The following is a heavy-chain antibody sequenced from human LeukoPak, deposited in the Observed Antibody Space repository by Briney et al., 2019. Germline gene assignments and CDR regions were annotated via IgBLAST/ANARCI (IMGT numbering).Heavy chain of an antibody. V-gene: IGHV4-31*03. CDR1: GGSISSGGYY. CDR2: IYYSGST. J-gene: IGHJ4*02. CDR3: ARVTRDYGGNCFDY. D-gene: IGHD4-23*01. Sequence: PSETLSLTCTVSGGSISSGGYYWRWIRQHPGKGLEWIGYIYYSGSTYHNPSLKSRVTISVDTSKNQFSLKLSSVTAADTAVYYCARVTRDYGGNCFDYWGQGTLVTVSS.